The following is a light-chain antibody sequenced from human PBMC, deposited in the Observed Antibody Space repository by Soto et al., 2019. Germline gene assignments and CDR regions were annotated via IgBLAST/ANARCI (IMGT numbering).Light chain of an antibody. Sequence: ESVLTQSPATLSLSPGERATLSCRASPSVSNSLACYQHKPGQAPRLLIYDASNRPTGVPTRFSGSGSGTDFPLTISSLEPEDYAAYYCQQRSQWPPVTFGGGTRVEIK. CDR2: DAS. V-gene: IGKV3-11*01. CDR3: QQRSQWPPVT. CDR1: PSVSNS. J-gene: IGKJ4*01.